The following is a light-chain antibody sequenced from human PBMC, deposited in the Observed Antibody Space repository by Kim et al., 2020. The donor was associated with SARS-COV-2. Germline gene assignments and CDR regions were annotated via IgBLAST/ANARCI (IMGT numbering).Light chain of an antibody. Sequence: PGERVTLSCRASQSVSSSYLTWYQQKPGQAPRLLIYGASTGATGIPARFSGSGSGTDFTLTISSLQPEDFAVYYCQQDYNLPSYTFGQGTKL. CDR2: GAS. CDR3: QQDYNLPSYT. J-gene: IGKJ2*01. CDR1: QSVSSSY. V-gene: IGKV3D-7*01.